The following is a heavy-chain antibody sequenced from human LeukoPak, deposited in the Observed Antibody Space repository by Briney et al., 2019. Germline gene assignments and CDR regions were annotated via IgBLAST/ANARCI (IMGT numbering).Heavy chain of an antibody. CDR1: GLTVSSNY. D-gene: IGHD3-16*01. V-gene: IGHV3-53*01. Sequence: PGGSLRLSCAASGLTVSSNYMSWVRQAPGKGLEWVSVIFSGGNTYYTDSVKGRFTISRDNSKNTLYLQMNRLRAEDTAVYYCARDGGWPGYFDIWGQGTMVTVSS. CDR3: ARDGGWPGYFDI. CDR2: IFSGGNT. J-gene: IGHJ3*02.